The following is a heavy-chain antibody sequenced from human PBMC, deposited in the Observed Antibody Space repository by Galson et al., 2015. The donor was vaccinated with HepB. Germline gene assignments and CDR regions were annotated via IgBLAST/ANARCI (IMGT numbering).Heavy chain of an antibody. CDR1: GFTVSSNY. J-gene: IGHJ6*02. V-gene: IGHV3-66*04. Sequence: SLRLSCAASGFTVSSNYMSWVRQAPGKGLEWVSVIYSGGSTYYADSVKGRFTISRDNSKNTLYLQMNSLRAEDTAVYYCARPRGSYSSGWYSPYYYGMDVWGQGTTVTVSS. D-gene: IGHD6-13*01. CDR2: IYSGGST. CDR3: ARPRGSYSSGWYSPYYYGMDV.